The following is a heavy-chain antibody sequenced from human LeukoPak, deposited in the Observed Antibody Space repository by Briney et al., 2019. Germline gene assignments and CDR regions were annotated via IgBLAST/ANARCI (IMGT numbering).Heavy chain of an antibody. CDR1: GFTFSSYA. J-gene: IGHJ5*02. V-gene: IGHV3-30*04. D-gene: IGHD3-10*02. Sequence: GGSLRLSCAASGFTFSSYAMHWVRQAPGKGLEWVAVISYDGSNKYYADSVKGRFTISRDNSKNTLYLQMNSLRAEDTAVYYCARDLFAFGTSLTLFSMEPWGQGTLVTVSS. CDR2: ISYDGSNK. CDR3: ARDLFAFGTSLTLFSMEP.